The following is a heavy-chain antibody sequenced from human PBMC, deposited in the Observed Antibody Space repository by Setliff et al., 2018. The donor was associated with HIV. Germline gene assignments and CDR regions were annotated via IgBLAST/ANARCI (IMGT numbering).Heavy chain of an antibody. J-gene: IGHJ3*02. CDR3: ARGGKRAFDI. V-gene: IGHV4-59*01. CDR1: GGSISNYY. CDR2: ISSTGAA. Sequence: SETLSLTCTVSGGSISNYYWSWIRQPPGKGLEWIGYISSTGAAWYNPSLKSRVTMSIDTSKIHFSLTLSSVSGADTALYYCARGGKRAFDIWGQGAMVTVSS.